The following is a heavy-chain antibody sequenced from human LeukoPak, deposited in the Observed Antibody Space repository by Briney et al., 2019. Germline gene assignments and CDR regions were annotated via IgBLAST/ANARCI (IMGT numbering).Heavy chain of an antibody. J-gene: IGHJ4*02. CDR1: GGSISSYY. CDR3: ARRSWGVYYFDY. CDR2: IYTSGST. V-gene: IGHV4-4*09. Sequence: SPSETLSLTCTVSGGSISSYYWSWIRQPPGKGLEWIGYIYTSGSTNYNPSLKSRVTISVDTSKNQFSLKLSSVTAADTAVCYCARRSWGVYYFDYWGQGTLVTVSS. D-gene: IGHD3-10*01.